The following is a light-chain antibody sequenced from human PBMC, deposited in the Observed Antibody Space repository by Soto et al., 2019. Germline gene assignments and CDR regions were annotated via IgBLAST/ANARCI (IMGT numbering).Light chain of an antibody. CDR2: LGS. V-gene: IGKV2-28*01. J-gene: IGKJ2*01. Sequence: EIVMTQSPLSLPVTPGEPASISCRSSQSLLHSNGYNYLDWYLQKPGQSPQLLIYLGSNRASGGRHRFSGSGSGKDLTLKISRVEAEDVGVYYCMQALQTPIFGQGTKVEIK. CDR1: QSLLHSNGYNY. CDR3: MQALQTPI.